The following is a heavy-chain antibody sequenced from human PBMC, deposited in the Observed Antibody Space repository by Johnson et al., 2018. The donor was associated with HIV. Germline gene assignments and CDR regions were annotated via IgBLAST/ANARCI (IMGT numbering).Heavy chain of an antibody. J-gene: IGHJ3*02. CDR3: ARDQSSRQAFDI. Sequence: VQLVEFGGGVVRLGGSLRLSCEASGFTFDDYGMSWVRQAPGKGLEWVSGIDWTGANAGYADSVKGRFTISRDNSKNTLYLQMNSLRAEDTAVYYCARDQSSRQAFDIWGQGTMVTVSS. V-gene: IGHV3-20*04. D-gene: IGHD6-6*01. CDR2: IDWTGANA. CDR1: GFTFDDYG.